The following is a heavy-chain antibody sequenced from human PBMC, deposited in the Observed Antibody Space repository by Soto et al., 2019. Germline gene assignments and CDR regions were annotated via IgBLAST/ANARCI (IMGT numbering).Heavy chain of an antibody. J-gene: IGHJ4*02. D-gene: IGHD3-9*01. V-gene: IGHV4-39*01. CDR3: ARLRDWAGVDY. CDR2: IYYSGST. CDR1: GGSISSTSYY. Sequence: QLQLQESGPGLVKPSETLSLTCTVSGGSISSTSYYWGWIRQPPGKGLEWIGSIYYSGSTYYNPSLQSRVTIYEDMSKNQFSLKLTSVTAADTAVYYCARLRDWAGVDYWGQGTLVTVSS.